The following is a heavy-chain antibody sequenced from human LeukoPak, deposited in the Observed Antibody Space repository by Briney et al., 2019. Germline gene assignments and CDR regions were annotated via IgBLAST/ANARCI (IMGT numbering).Heavy chain of an antibody. J-gene: IGHJ4*02. CDR1: GFTFSSYW. V-gene: IGHV3-7*01. Sequence: GGSLRLSCAASGFTFSSYWMTWVRQAPRKGLEWVANIKQDGSEKYYVDSVKGRFTISRDNAKSSLYLQMDSLRAEDTAVYYCARAIGKSEGYWGQGTLVTVSS. D-gene: IGHD4-23*01. CDR3: ARAIGKSEGY. CDR2: IKQDGSEK.